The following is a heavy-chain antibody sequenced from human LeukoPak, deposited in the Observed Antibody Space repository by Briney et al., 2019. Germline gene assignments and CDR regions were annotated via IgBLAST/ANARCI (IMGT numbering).Heavy chain of an antibody. Sequence: SQTLSLTCANSGDSVSSNSAAWNWIRQSPSRGLEWLGRTSYRSKWYNDYAVSVESRVTINPDTSKNQFSLQLNSVTPEDTAVYYCARGYCSSPSCYHFDYWGQGTLVTVSS. V-gene: IGHV6-1*01. J-gene: IGHJ4*02. CDR2: TSYRSKWYN. CDR3: ARGYCSSPSCYHFDY. CDR1: GDSVSSNSAA. D-gene: IGHD2-2*01.